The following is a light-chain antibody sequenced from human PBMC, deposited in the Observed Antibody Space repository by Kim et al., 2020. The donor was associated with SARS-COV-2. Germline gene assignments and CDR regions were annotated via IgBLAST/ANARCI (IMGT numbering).Light chain of an antibody. Sequence: DIRMTQSPSALSASVGDTVTITCRASESISIWLAWYQQKPGKAPKLLIYKASNLETGVPSRFSGSGSGTEFTLTISSLRPDDFATYYCQRSGTYYRTFGQGTKLEI. CDR3: QRSGTYYRT. CDR1: ESISIW. V-gene: IGKV1-5*03. J-gene: IGKJ2*01. CDR2: KAS.